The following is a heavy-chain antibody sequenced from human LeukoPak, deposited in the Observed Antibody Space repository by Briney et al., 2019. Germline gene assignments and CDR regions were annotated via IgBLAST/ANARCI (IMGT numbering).Heavy chain of an antibody. CDR1: GYTFTTYN. CDR3: ARGWDYDSSGYYAPDYYGMDV. J-gene: IGHJ6*02. Sequence: GASVKVSCKASGYTFTTYNIHWVRQAPGQGLEWMGWITPNSGGTNYAQKFQGRVTMTRDTSISTAYMELSRLRSDDTAAYYCARGWDYDSSGYYAPDYYGMDVWGQGTTVTVSS. V-gene: IGHV1-2*02. D-gene: IGHD3-22*01. CDR2: ITPNSGGT.